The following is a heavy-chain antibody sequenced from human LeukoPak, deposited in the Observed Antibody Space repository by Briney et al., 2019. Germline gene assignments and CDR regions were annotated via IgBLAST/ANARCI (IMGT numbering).Heavy chain of an antibody. CDR2: IYHSGST. D-gene: IGHD5-12*01. CDR3: ARDERYSGYENDAFDI. Sequence: SETLSLTCTVSGYSISSGYYWGWIRQPPGKGLEWIGSIYHSGSTYYNPSLKSRVTIPVDTSKNQFSLKLSSVTAADTAVYYCARDERYSGYENDAFDIWGQGTMVTVSS. V-gene: IGHV4-38-2*02. CDR1: GYSISSGYY. J-gene: IGHJ3*02.